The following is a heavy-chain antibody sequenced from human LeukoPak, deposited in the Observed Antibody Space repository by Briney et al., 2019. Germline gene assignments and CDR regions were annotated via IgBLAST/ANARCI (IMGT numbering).Heavy chain of an antibody. CDR1: GFTFSSYS. V-gene: IGHV3-48*01. CDR2: ISSLSGTI. D-gene: IGHD2-15*01. J-gene: IGHJ6*03. CDR3: AKTSCSGGSCYVYYMDV. Sequence: GSLRLSCAASGFTFSSYSMNWVRQAPGEGLEWVSYISSLSGTIYYADSVKGRFTISRDNAKNTLYLQMNSLRAEDTAVYYCAKTSCSGGSCYVYYMDVWGKGTTVTISS.